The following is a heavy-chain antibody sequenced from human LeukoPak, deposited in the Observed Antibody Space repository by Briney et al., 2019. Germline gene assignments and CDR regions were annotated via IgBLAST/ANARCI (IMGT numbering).Heavy chain of an antibody. CDR3: ARTREYSSSWYFPPFDP. V-gene: IGHV1-2*02. Sequence: ASVKVSCKASGYTFTGYYMHWVRQAPGQGLEWMGWINPNSGRTNYAQNFQGRVTMTRDPSISTAYMELNSLTSNDTAVYYCARTREYSSSWYFPPFDPWGQGTLVTASS. CDR2: INPNSGRT. CDR1: GYTFTGYY. D-gene: IGHD6-13*01. J-gene: IGHJ5*02.